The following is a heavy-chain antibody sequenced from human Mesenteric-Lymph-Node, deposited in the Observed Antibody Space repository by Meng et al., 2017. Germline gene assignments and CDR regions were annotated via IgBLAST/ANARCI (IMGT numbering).Heavy chain of an antibody. V-gene: IGHV4-34*12. D-gene: IGHD2-8*02. CDR3: ARRPTGIDY. Sequence: QVQPHRGGSGLFKPSEALSLTCAVNGGSLSGAYWNWTRQPPGKGLEWIGESIHGGSPSYNPSLKSRVTISIDTSKNQLSLMLSSVTAADTAVYYCARRPTGIDYWGQGTLVTVSS. J-gene: IGHJ4*02. CDR1: GGSLSGAY. CDR2: SIHGGSP.